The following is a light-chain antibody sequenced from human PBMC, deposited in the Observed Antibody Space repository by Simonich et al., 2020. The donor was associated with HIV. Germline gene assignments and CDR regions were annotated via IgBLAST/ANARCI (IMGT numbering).Light chain of an antibody. CDR3: QQYSTWPT. Sequence: EIVMTQSPATLSVSPGQRATLSCRASPRLSSNLAWYQQTPGQAPRLLIYGASTRATGTPARFSGSGSGTDFTLTISSMQSEDFAVYYCQQYSTWPTFGGGTKVEIK. CDR2: GAS. V-gene: IGKV3-15*01. CDR1: PRLSSN. J-gene: IGKJ4*01.